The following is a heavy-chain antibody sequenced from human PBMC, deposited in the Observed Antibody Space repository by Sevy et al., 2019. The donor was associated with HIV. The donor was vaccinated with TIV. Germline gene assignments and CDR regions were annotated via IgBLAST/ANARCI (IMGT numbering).Heavy chain of an antibody. V-gene: IGHV3-49*03. CDR1: GFTFGDYA. J-gene: IGHJ4*02. Sequence: GGSLRLSCTGSGFTFGDYAMSWFRQAPGMGLEWVGFIRSKDYGEATEYAASVKGRFTNSRDDSKSIADRQMNSLKTEDTGVYYCTSGYYYDSSGYSDYWGQGTLVTVSS. D-gene: IGHD3-22*01. CDR2: IRSKDYGEAT. CDR3: TSGYYYDSSGYSDY.